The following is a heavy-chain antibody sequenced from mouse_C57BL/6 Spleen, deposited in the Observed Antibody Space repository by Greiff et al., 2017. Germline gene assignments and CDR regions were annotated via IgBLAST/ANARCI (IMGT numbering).Heavy chain of an antibody. J-gene: IGHJ2*01. CDR3: ARHGEGHYDYDAYYFDY. CDR1: GYTFTEYT. D-gene: IGHD2-4*01. V-gene: IGHV1-62-2*01. Sequence: QVQLQQSGAELVKPGASVKLSCKASGYTFTEYTIHWVKQRSGQGLEWIGWFYPGSGSIKYNEKFKDKATLTADKSSSTVYMELSRLTSEDSAVYFCARHGEGHYDYDAYYFDYWGQGTTLTVSS. CDR2: FYPGSGSI.